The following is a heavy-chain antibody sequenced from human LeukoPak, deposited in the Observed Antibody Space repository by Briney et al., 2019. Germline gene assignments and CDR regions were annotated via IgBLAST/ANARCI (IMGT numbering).Heavy chain of an antibody. CDR1: GFTFSSYW. Sequence: GGSLRLSCAASGFTFSSYWMSWVRQAPGKGLEWVANINQDGSGKYYVDSVKGRFTISRDNAKNSLYLQMNSLRAEDTAVYYCARTKEMATISYFDSWGQGTLVTVSS. V-gene: IGHV3-7*01. CDR3: ARTKEMATISYFDS. D-gene: IGHD5-24*01. J-gene: IGHJ4*02. CDR2: INQDGSGK.